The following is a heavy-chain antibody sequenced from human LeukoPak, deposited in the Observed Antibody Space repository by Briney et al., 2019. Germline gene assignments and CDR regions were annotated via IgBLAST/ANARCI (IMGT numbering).Heavy chain of an antibody. CDR1: GGSFSGYY. J-gene: IGHJ4*02. V-gene: IGHV4-34*01. Sequence: SETLSLTCAVYGGSFSGYYWSWIRQPPGKGLEWIGEINHSGSTNYNPSLKSRVTISVDTSKNQFSLKLSSVTAADTAVYYCARVYGSGSYYNIDYWGQGTLVTVSS. CDR3: ARVYGSGSYYNIDY. CDR2: INHSGST. D-gene: IGHD3-10*01.